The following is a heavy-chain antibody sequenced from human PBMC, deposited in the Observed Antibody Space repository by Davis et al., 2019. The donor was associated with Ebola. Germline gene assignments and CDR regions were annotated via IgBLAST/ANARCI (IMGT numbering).Heavy chain of an antibody. D-gene: IGHD2-2*01. V-gene: IGHV3-20*04. CDR3: ARLGRRLPAATIHYYHYGGMNP. J-gene: IGHJ6*02. Sequence: PGGSLRLSCTASGFTFADYGMTWVRQVPGKGLEWVSSINWNGDSTDYAGSVKGRFTITRDNAKKSLYLQMNSLRAEDTALYYCARLGRRLPAATIHYYHYGGMNPWGQGTTVTVSS. CDR2: INWNGDST. CDR1: GFTFADYG.